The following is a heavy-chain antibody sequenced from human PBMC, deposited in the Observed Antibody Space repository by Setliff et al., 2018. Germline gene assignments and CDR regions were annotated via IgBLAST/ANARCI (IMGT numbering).Heavy chain of an antibody. D-gene: IGHD5-12*01. J-gene: IGHJ5*02. CDR2: IQRGLGRGET. CDR1: GFTFHNAW. Sequence: PGGSLRLSCTSKGFTFHNAWVSWVRQAPGGGLEWVGRIQRGLGRGETDYAAAVKGRFAISRDGPNTVYLEMTGLTIADTGVYYCTTLAPLFLGYRWFDPWGPGTLVTVSS. V-gene: IGHV3-15*01. CDR3: TTLAPLFLGYRWFDP.